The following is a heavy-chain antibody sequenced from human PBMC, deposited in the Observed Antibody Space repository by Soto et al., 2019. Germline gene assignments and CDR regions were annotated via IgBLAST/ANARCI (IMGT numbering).Heavy chain of an antibody. D-gene: IGHD3-10*01. V-gene: IGHV1-18*04. J-gene: IGHJ4*02. Sequence: GASVKISCKDSGYTFTSYGISWERQAPGQGIEWKGRISAYNGITNYAQKIQGRVTMTTDTSTSTAYMVLRSLISDVTAVYYGARDYYGSGTLDYWGQGTLVTVFS. CDR2: ISAYNGIT. CDR1: GYTFTSYG. CDR3: ARDYYGSGTLDY.